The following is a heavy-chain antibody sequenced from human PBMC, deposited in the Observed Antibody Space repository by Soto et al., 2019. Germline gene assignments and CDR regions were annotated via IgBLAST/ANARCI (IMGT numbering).Heavy chain of an antibody. D-gene: IGHD6-19*01. Sequence: GGSLSLSCAASGFTFSSYAMHWVRQAPGKGLEWVAVISYDGSNKYYADSVKGRFTISRDNSKNTLYLQMNSLRAEDTAVYYCARDKAWLSWLEFDYWGQGTLVTVSS. CDR1: GFTFSSYA. J-gene: IGHJ4*02. CDR2: ISYDGSNK. CDR3: ARDKAWLSWLEFDY. V-gene: IGHV3-30-3*01.